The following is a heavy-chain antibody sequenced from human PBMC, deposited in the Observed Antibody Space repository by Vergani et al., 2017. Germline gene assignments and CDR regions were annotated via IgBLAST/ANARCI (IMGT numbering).Heavy chain of an antibody. V-gene: IGHV4-34*01. CDR2: INHSGST. J-gene: IGHJ4*02. CDR1: GGSFSGYY. D-gene: IGHD6-19*01. CDR3: ARGPYPGYSSGWLW. Sequence: QVQLQQWGAGLLKAWETLSLTCAVYGGSFSGYYWSWIRQPPGKGLEWIGEINHSGSTNYNPSLKSRVTISVDTSKNQFSLKLSSVTAADTAVYYCARGPYPGYSSGWLWWGQGTLVTVSS.